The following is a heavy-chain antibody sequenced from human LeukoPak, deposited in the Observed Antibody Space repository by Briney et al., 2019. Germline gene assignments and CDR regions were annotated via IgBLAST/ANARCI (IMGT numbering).Heavy chain of an antibody. CDR1: VFTFSSYS. J-gene: IGHJ4*02. V-gene: IGHV3-21*01. D-gene: IGHD3-16*01. CDR2: ISTSGAYI. CDR3: ARVGGGGYYFDY. Sequence: GGSLRLSCAASVFTFSSYSMNWVRQAPGKGLEWVSSISTSGAYIYYADSLKGRFTISRDNAKNSLYLQMNTLRAEGTAVYYCARVGGGGYYFDYWGQGTLVTVSS.